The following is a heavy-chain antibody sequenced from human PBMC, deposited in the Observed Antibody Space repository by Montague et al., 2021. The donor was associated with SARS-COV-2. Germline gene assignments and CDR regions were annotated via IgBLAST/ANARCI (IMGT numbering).Heavy chain of an antibody. V-gene: IGHV4-59*01. CDR1: GGSISPYY. CDR2: IYYTGST. J-gene: IGHJ4*02. CDR3: ARVGWELRVGDYYFDY. D-gene: IGHD1-26*01. Sequence: SETLSLTCTVSGGSISPYYWSWIRQPPGKGLEWIGNIYYTGSTXXXPSXXXRLTISVDTSENQFSLKVTSVTPADTAVYYRARVGWELRVGDYYFDYWGQGTLVTVSS.